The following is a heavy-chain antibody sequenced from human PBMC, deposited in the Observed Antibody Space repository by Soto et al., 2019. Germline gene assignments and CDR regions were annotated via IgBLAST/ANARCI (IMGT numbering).Heavy chain of an antibody. CDR1: GFTFDDYG. D-gene: IGHD1-26*01. J-gene: IGHJ6*03. Sequence: EVRLVESGGGAVRPGGSLRLSCEASGFTFDDYGMTWVRQAPGKGLEWVSGVNWNGGTTGYADSVKGRFTISRDNAKNQLFLKRNSLQADDTGFYYCARGGATARSYFYMDVWANGTTVTV. CDR3: ARGGATARSYFYMDV. CDR2: VNWNGGTT. V-gene: IGHV3-20*04.